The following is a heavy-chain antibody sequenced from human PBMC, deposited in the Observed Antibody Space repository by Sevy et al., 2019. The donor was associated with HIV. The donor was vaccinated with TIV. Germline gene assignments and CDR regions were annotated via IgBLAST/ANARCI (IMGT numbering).Heavy chain of an antibody. Sequence: SETLSLTCTVSGGSISSYYWSWIRQPPGKGLEWIGYIYYSGSTNYNPSRKSRVTISVDTSKNQFSLKLRSVTAADKAVYYSARVAKWLVNWGQGTLVTVSS. V-gene: IGHV4-59*01. CDR1: GGSISSYY. CDR2: IYYSGST. D-gene: IGHD6-19*01. CDR3: ARVAKWLVN. J-gene: IGHJ4*02.